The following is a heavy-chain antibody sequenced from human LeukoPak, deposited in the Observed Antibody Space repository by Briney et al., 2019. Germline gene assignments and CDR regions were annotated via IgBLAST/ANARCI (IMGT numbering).Heavy chain of an antibody. J-gene: IGHJ4*02. V-gene: IGHV3-48*03. CDR2: ISSSGTTT. CDR1: GFSFSVYE. Sequence: GGSLRLSCAASGFSFSVYEMHWVRQAPGEGLEWISDISSSGTTTYYADSVKGRFTISRDNTKNSLYLQMNRLRVEDTAVYHCTTLTVASNFDYWGQGTLVTVSS. D-gene: IGHD6-19*01. CDR3: TTLTVASNFDY.